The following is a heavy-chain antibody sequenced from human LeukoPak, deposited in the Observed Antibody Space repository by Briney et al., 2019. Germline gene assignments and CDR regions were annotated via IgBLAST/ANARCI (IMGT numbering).Heavy chain of an antibody. V-gene: IGHV3-7*01. CDR2: IKQDGIET. CDR1: GFNSGNYW. J-gene: IGHJ3*02. D-gene: IGHD6-13*01. Sequence: GGSLRLSCAASGFNSGNYWMSWVRQAPGQRLEWLANIKQDGIETYYLDSVRGRFTVSRDSARNSVYLQMNSLRADETAVYFCARFIASPGPDAFDIWGQGTLVTVSS. CDR3: ARFIASPGPDAFDI.